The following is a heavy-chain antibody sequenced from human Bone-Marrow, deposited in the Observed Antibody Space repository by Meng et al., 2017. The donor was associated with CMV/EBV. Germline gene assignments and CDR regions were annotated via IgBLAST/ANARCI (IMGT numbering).Heavy chain of an antibody. J-gene: IGHJ6*02. CDR3: ARDGVVPAAMALDV. V-gene: IGHV1-69*05. CDR2: IIPIFGTA. D-gene: IGHD2-2*01. Sequence: SVKVSCKASGGTFSSYAISWVRQAPGQGLEWMGGIIPIFGTANYAQKFQGRVTITTDESTSTAYMELSSPRSEDTAVYYCARDGVVPAAMALDVWGQGTTVTVSS. CDR1: GGTFSSYA.